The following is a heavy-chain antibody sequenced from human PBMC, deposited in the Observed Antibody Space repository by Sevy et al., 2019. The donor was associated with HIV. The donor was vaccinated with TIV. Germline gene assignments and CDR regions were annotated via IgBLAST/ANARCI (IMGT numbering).Heavy chain of an antibody. CDR3: AKDYMLNLWRGYFDS. CDR2: ISGSGETT. Sequence: GESLKISCAASGLTFNSHAMSWVRQPPGRGLEWVSAISGSGETTVYADSVRGRFTISRDNSKNTLFLVMNSLRAEDTVVYYCAKDYMLNLWRGYFDSWGQGTLVTVSS. D-gene: IGHD3-3*01. CDR1: GLTFNSHA. J-gene: IGHJ4*02. V-gene: IGHV3-23*01.